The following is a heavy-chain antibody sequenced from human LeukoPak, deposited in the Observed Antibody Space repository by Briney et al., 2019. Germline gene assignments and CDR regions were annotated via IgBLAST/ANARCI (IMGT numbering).Heavy chain of an antibody. J-gene: IGHJ4*02. D-gene: IGHD3-10*01. CDR2: ISAYNGNI. CDR1: GYTFTSYG. Sequence: ASVKVSCKASGYTFTSYGISWVRQAPGQGLEWMGWISAYNGNINYAQKLQGRVTMTTDTSTSTAYMELRSLRSDDTAVYYCARENRPMVRGVIIDYWGQGTLVTVSS. CDR3: ARENRPMVRGVIIDY. V-gene: IGHV1-18*01.